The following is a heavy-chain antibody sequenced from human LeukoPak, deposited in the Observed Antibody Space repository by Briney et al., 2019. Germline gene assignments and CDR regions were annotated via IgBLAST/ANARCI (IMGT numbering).Heavy chain of an antibody. CDR2: ISTSGGTT. V-gene: IGHV3-23*01. D-gene: IGHD3-22*01. CDR1: GFTFGSYA. CDR3: AVMHRYYDGSGYWVQ. J-gene: IGHJ4*02. Sequence: PGGSLRLSCAASGFTFGSYAMSWVRQAPGKGLEWVSGISTSGGTTSYAESVKGRFTVSRDNPRNTLYMEMNSLRDEDTAVYYCAVMHRYYDGSGYWVQRGQGTLVTVSS.